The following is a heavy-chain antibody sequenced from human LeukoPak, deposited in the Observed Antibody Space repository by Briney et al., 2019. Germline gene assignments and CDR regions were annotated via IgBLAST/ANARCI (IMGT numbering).Heavy chain of an antibody. D-gene: IGHD3-16*01. J-gene: IGHJ6*02. CDR3: ARVGGGPGYYYGMDV. CDR1: GFTFTTYG. Sequence: SGGSLRLSCAASGFTFTTYGMHWVRQPPGKGLEWVAIIWYDGSNKYYADSVKGRFTISRDNSKNTLYLQMNSLRAEDTAVYYCARVGGGPGYYYGMDVRGQGTTVTVSS. CDR2: IWYDGSNK. V-gene: IGHV3-30*02.